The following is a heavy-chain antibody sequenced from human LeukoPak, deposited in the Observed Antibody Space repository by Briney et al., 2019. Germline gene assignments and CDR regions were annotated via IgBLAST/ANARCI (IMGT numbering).Heavy chain of an antibody. CDR2: IYYSGST. CDR3: ARGVITMVRGIYYFDY. J-gene: IGHJ4*02. CDR1: GGSISSSSYY. V-gene: IGHV4-39*01. D-gene: IGHD3-10*01. Sequence: SETLSLTCTVSGGSISSSSYYWGWIRQPPGKGLEWIGSIYYSGSTYYNPSLKSRVTIFVDTSKNQFSLKLSSVTTADTAVYYCARGVITMVRGIYYFDYWGQGTLVTVSS.